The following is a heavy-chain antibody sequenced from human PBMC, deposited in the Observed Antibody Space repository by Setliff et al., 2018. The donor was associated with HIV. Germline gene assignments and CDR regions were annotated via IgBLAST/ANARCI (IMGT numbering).Heavy chain of an antibody. CDR3: AHSGRQLRGPYFDF. V-gene: IGHV2-5*01. CDR1: GLSLSTSGVG. Sequence: SGPTLVNPTQTLTLTCTFSGLSLSTSGVGVGWIRQSPGKALECLAFIYWNNNKHYSTSLKSRLTVTKDTSKNRVVFTMTNMDPVDTATYYCAHSGRQLRGPYFDFWGQGTPVTVSS. CDR2: IYWNNNK. J-gene: IGHJ4*02. D-gene: IGHD1-1*01.